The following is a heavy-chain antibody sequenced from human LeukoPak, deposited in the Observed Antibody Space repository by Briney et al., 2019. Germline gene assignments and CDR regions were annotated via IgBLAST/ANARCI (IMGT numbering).Heavy chain of an antibody. Sequence: ASVKVSCKAFGYSFTSYYIHWVRQAPGQGLEWMGIINPSGGSTTYAQRFQGRVTMTRDTSTSTVYMELSSLRSEDTAVYYCGRRGYSYDLSYWGQGTLVTVSS. V-gene: IGHV1-46*01. J-gene: IGHJ4*02. CDR3: GRRGYSYDLSY. CDR1: GYSFTSYY. D-gene: IGHD5-18*01. CDR2: INPSGGST.